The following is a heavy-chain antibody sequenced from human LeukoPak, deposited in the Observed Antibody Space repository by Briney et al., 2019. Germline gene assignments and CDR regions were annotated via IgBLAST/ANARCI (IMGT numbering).Heavy chain of an antibody. D-gene: IGHD3-3*01. CDR2: IIPIFGTA. Sequence: SAKVSCKASGGTFSSYAISWVRQAPGQGLEWMGGIIPIFGTANYAQKFQGRVTITADESTSTAYMELSSLRSEDTAVYYCARDLRFLEWLSQRHWFDPWGQGTLVTVSS. V-gene: IGHV1-69*13. CDR1: GGTFSSYA. J-gene: IGHJ5*02. CDR3: ARDLRFLEWLSQRHWFDP.